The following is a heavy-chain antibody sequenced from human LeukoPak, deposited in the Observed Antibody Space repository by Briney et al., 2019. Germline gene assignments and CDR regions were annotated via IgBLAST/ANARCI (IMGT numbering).Heavy chain of an antibody. V-gene: IGHV1-69*13. J-gene: IGHJ4*02. CDR2: IIPIFGTA. CDR1: GGTVSSYA. CDR3: ARDSPITMVRGVTGHYFDY. D-gene: IGHD3-10*01. Sequence: SVKVSCKASGGTVSSYAISWVRQAPGQGLEWMGGIIPIFGTANYAQKLQGRVTITADESTSTAYMELSSLRSEDTAVYYCARDSPITMVRGVTGHYFDYWGQGTLVTVSS.